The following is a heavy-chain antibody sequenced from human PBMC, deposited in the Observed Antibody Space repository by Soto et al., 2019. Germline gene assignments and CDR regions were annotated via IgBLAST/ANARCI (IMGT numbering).Heavy chain of an antibody. Sequence: SETLSLTCAVYGGSFSGYYWSWIRQPPGKGLEWIGEINHSGSTNYNPSLESRVTISVDTSKNQFSLKLSSVTAADTAVYYCALGSSGYFPYYYYYGMDVWGQGTTVTVSS. CDR2: INHSGST. J-gene: IGHJ6*02. D-gene: IGHD3-22*01. CDR3: ALGSSGYFPYYYYYGMDV. V-gene: IGHV4-34*01. CDR1: GGSFSGYY.